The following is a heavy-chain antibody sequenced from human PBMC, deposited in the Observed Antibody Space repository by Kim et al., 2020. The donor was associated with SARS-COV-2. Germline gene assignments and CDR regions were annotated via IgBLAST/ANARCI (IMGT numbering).Heavy chain of an antibody. D-gene: IGHD6-19*01. CDR1: GFFFGDYA. Sequence: GGSLRLSCAASGFFFGDYAMHWVRQAPGKGLEWVSLISGDGRSTYYADSVKGRFTISRDNSKNSLYLQMNSLRTEDTALYYCARDNPALFSSTGPFDSWGQGTLVTVSS. V-gene: IGHV3-43*02. CDR2: ISGDGRST. J-gene: IGHJ4*02. CDR3: ARDNPALFSSTGPFDS.